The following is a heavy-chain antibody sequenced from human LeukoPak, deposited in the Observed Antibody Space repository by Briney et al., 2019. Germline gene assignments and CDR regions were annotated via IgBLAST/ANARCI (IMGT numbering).Heavy chain of an antibody. J-gene: IGHJ6*02. CDR1: GYTFTSYG. V-gene: IGHV1-18*01. CDR3: ARESYGDYEEYYYGMDV. Sequence: ASVKVSCKAPGYTFTSYGISWVRQAPGQGLEWMGWISAYNGNTNYAQKLQGRVTMTTDTSTSTAYMELRSLRSDDTAVYYCARESYGDYEEYYYGMDVWGQGTTVTVSS. CDR2: ISAYNGNT. D-gene: IGHD4-17*01.